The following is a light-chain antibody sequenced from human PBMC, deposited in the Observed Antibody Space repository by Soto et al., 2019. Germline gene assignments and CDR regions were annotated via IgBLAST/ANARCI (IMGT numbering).Light chain of an antibody. J-gene: IGKJ1*01. Sequence: ETVMTQSPATLSVSPGERATISCRASQSVNSNLAWYQQKLGQAPRVLIYGASTRATGIPSRVSGSGSGTEFIRTISSLQFEDFALYYCKEYNSWPWKFGQCTKVEIK. V-gene: IGKV3-15*01. CDR1: QSVNSN. CDR2: GAS. CDR3: KEYNSWPWK.